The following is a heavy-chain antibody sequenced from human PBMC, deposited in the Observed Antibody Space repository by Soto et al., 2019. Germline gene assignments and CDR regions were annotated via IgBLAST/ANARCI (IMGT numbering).Heavy chain of an antibody. CDR3: ARGPWYFDY. J-gene: IGHJ4*02. Sequence: QVQLQESGPGLVKPSETLSLTCTVSGGSISSYYWSWIRQPPGKGLEWIGYIYYSGSTNYNPSLKSRVTISVDMSKNQFALKVNSVTAADTAVYYCARGPWYFDYWGQGTLVTVSS. V-gene: IGHV4-59*01. CDR2: IYYSGST. CDR1: GGSISSYY.